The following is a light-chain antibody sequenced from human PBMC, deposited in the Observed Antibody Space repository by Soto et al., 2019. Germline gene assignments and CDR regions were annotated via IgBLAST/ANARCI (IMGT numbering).Light chain of an antibody. CDR3: QSYDSSLSVVV. CDR2: HNS. J-gene: IGLJ2*01. CDR1: SSSIGAGYD. V-gene: IGLV1-40*01. Sequence: QLVLTQPPSVSGAPGQRVTIPCTGSSSSIGAGYDVHWYQQLPGTAPKPLIYHNSNRPSGVPDRFSGSKSGTSASLAITGLQDEDEAYYYCQSYDSSLSVVVFGGGTKLTVL.